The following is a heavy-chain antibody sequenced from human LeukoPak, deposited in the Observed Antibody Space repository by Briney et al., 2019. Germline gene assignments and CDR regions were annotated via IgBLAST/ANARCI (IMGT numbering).Heavy chain of an antibody. J-gene: IGHJ4*02. CDR3: AKLTDY. V-gene: IGHV3-23*01. CDR2: ISGGGGST. CDR1: GFTFSNSA. Sequence: PGGSLRISCAASGFTFSNSAMSWVRQAPGQGLEWVSAISGGGGSTYYADSVKGRFTISRDNSKNTLYLQMNSLRVEDTAVYYCAKLTDYWGQGTLVPVSS.